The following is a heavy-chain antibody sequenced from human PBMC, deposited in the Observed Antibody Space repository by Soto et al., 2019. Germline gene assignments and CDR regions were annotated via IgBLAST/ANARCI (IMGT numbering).Heavy chain of an antibody. D-gene: IGHD3-10*01. CDR1: GFTFSSYA. J-gene: IGHJ4*02. CDR3: AKDLLGTKGSGSFDY. Sequence: GGSLRLSCAASGFTFSSYAMSWVRQAPGKGLEWVSAISGSGGSTYYADSVKGRFTISRDNSKNTLYLQMNSLRAEDTAVYYCAKDLLGTKGSGSFDYWGQGTLVTVSS. V-gene: IGHV3-23*01. CDR2: ISGSGGST.